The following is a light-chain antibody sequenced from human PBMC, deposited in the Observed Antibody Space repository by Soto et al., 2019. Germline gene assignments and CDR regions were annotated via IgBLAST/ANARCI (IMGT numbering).Light chain of an antibody. CDR1: QSIDTW. J-gene: IGKJ1*01. CDR2: KAS. Sequence: DIQMTQSPATLAASVGDRVSITCRASQSIDTWLAWYQQKAGKAPNLLIYKASRLESGVPSRFSGSGSGTEFTLTISSLQPEDFGSYYCQEYRNDYGTFCQGTKVEMK. V-gene: IGKV1-5*03. CDR3: QEYRNDYGT.